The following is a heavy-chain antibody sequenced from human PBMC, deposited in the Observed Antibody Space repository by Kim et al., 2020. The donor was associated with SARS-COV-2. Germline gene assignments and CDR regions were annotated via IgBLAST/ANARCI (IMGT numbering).Heavy chain of an antibody. Sequence: YAQKLQGRVTMTTDTSTSTAYMELRSLRSDDTAVYYCASEKNYGSGTMDVWGQGTTVTVSS. D-gene: IGHD3-10*01. V-gene: IGHV1-18*01. J-gene: IGHJ6*02. CDR3: ASEKNYGSGTMDV.